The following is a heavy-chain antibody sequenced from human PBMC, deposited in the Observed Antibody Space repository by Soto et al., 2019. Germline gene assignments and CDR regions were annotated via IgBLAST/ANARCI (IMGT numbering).Heavy chain of an antibody. J-gene: IGHJ4*02. CDR1: GYTFPTYG. V-gene: IGHV1-18*01. CDR2: ISVYNGFT. Sequence: QVQLVQSGGEVTKPGASVRVSCRASGYTFPTYGIAWVRQAPGQGLEWMGWISVYNGFTHYAQKFRGRVTVTTETSTSTVHMELRSLSSDDTAVYYCAREFEGHSSSWPFDYWGQGTLVTVSA. CDR3: AREFEGHSSSWPFDY. D-gene: IGHD6-13*01.